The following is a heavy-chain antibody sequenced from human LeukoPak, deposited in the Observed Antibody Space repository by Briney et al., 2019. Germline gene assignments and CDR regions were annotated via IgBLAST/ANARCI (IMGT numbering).Heavy chain of an antibody. Sequence: GGSLRLSCAASGFAFNSYGMHWVRQAPGKGLEWLAIISHDGSNKYYADSVKGRFTISRDNSKNTLYLQMNSLRAEDTAVYYCAKTQRLWALYYFDYWGQGTLVTVSS. CDR1: GFAFNSYG. CDR2: ISHDGSNK. V-gene: IGHV3-30*18. J-gene: IGHJ4*02. D-gene: IGHD3-16*01. CDR3: AKTQRLWALYYFDY.